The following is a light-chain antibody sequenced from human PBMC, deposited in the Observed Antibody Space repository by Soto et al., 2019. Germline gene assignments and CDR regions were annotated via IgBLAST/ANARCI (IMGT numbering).Light chain of an antibody. CDR1: QTVSTN. V-gene: IGKV3-15*01. CDR3: QQYNNWPPFT. CDR2: AAS. J-gene: IGKJ5*01. Sequence: ERVMTQYPDTLSLSPGERATLSCRASQTVSTNLAWYQQKPGQAPRLLLYAASIRATGIPARFSGSGCETEFTLTISSLQSEDFAVYYCQQYNNWPPFTFGQGTRLEIK.